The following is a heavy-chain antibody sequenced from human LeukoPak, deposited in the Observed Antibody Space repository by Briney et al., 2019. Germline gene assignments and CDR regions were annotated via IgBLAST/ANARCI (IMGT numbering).Heavy chain of an antibody. CDR1: GFTVSRNY. Sequence: GGSLRLSCAASGFTVSRNYMTWVRQAPGKGLEWVSVIYRGGPTYYADSVKGRFTISRDNSKNTLYLQMNSLRAEDTAVYYCARDSYVDSEAVRWFDPWGQGTLVTVSS. CDR2: IYRGGPT. J-gene: IGHJ5*02. D-gene: IGHD4-17*01. V-gene: IGHV3-66*01. CDR3: ARDSYVDSEAVRWFDP.